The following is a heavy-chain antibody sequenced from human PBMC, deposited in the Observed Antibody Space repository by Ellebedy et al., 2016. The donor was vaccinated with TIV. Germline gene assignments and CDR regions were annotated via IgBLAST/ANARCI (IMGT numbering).Heavy chain of an antibody. V-gene: IGHV1-8*01. Sequence: ASVKVSXKASGYTFTSYDINWVRQATGQGPEWMGWMNPNSGNTGYAQKSQGRISMTRNTSVSTAYMELSSLRSEDTAVYYCARVFATGVRHLPWWGQGTLVTVSS. CDR3: ARVFATGVRHLPW. CDR2: MNPNSGNT. CDR1: GYTFTSYD. D-gene: IGHD4-23*01. J-gene: IGHJ4*02.